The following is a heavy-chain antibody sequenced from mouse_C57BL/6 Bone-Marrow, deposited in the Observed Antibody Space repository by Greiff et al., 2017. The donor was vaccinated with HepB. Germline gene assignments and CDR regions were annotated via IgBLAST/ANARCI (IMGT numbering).Heavy chain of an antibody. J-gene: IGHJ1*03. D-gene: IGHD4-1*01. Sequence: QVQLQQSGAELVKPGASVKLSCKASGYTFTSYWMHWVKQRPGQGLEWIGMIHPNSGSTNYNEKFKSKATLTVDKSSSTAYMQLSSLTSEDSAVYYCAREGLGRGYFDVWGTGTTVTVSS. CDR2: IHPNSGST. V-gene: IGHV1-64*01. CDR3: AREGLGRGYFDV. CDR1: GYTFTSYW.